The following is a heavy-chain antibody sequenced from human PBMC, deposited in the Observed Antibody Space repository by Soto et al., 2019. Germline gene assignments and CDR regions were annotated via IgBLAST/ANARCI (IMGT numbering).Heavy chain of an antibody. CDR2: LNPNSGNT. V-gene: IGHV1-8*01. CDR3: ARGGAVTLSVRVLYCFDY. Sequence: QVQLVQSGAEVKKPGASVKVSCKASGYTFTSYDINWVRQATGQGLEWMGWLNPNSGNTGYAQKFQGRVTMTRNTSISTAYMELSSLRSEDTAVYYCARGGAVTLSVRVLYCFDYWGQGTLVTVSS. D-gene: IGHD4-4*01. J-gene: IGHJ4*02. CDR1: GYTFTSYD.